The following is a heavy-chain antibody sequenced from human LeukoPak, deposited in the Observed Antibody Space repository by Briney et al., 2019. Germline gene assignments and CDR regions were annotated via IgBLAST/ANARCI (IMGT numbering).Heavy chain of an antibody. Sequence: PGGSLRLSCAASGFTFSSYAMSWVRQAPGKGLEWVSAISGSGGSTYYADSVKGRFTISRDNSKNTLYLQMNSLRAEDTAVYYCAKDLEGVWSGELFSPWSDYWGQGTLVTVSS. CDR2: ISGSGGST. CDR3: AKDLEGVWSGELFSPWSDY. CDR1: GFTFSSYA. J-gene: IGHJ4*02. D-gene: IGHD3-10*01. V-gene: IGHV3-23*01.